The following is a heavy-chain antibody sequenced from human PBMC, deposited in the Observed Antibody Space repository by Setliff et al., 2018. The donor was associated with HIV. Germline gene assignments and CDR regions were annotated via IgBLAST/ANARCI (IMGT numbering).Heavy chain of an antibody. J-gene: IGHJ4*02. CDR2: IFYSGHT. D-gene: IGHD5-12*01. Sequence: SETLSLTCTVSGGSITRSSYYWAWIRQPPGKGLEWIGNIFYSGHTFYNPSLRSRVTISVDTSKNQFSLKLSPVPAADTAVYYCARSSGYDWGGAYYFDYWGRGTMVTVSS. CDR1: GGSITRSSYY. V-gene: IGHV4-39*01. CDR3: ARSSGYDWGGAYYFDY.